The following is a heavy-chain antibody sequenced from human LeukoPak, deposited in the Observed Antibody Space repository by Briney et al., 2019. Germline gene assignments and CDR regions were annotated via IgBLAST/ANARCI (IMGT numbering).Heavy chain of an antibody. D-gene: IGHD6-19*01. Sequence: GSLRLSCAASGFTFSDYYMSWIRQPPGKGLEWIGSIYYSGSTYYNPSLKSRVTISVDTSKNQFSLELSSVTAADTAVYYCVKRLGSGWYGRLDAFDIWGQGTMVTASS. J-gene: IGHJ3*02. CDR1: GFTFSDYY. V-gene: IGHV4-38-2*01. CDR3: VKRLGSGWYGRLDAFDI. CDR2: IYYSGST.